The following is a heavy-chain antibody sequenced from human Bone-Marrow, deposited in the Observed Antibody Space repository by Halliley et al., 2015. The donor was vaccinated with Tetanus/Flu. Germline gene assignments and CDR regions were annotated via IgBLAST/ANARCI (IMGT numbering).Heavy chain of an antibody. V-gene: IGHV5-51*01. D-gene: IGHD6-19*01. J-gene: IGHJ6*02. Sequence: MGISDPAGNSDTRYSPSFQGQVPISVDKSINTAYLQWSSLKASDTAIYYCARLPSDYYGMDVWGQGTTVPVSS. CDR2: SDPAGNSDT. CDR3: ARLPSDYYGMDV.